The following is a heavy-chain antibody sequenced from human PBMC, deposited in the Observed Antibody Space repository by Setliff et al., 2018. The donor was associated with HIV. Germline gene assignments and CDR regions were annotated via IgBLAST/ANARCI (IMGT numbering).Heavy chain of an antibody. Sequence: ASVKVSCKASGYTFTSYDINWVRQATGQGLEWMGWMNPNSGNTGYAQKFQGRVTMTRNTSISTAYMELSSLRSDDTAVYYCAREGLIWFGELSLDDAFDIWGQGTMVTVSS. D-gene: IGHD3-10*01. CDR3: AREGLIWFGELSLDDAFDI. V-gene: IGHV1-8*02. CDR1: GYTFTSYD. J-gene: IGHJ3*02. CDR2: MNPNSGNT.